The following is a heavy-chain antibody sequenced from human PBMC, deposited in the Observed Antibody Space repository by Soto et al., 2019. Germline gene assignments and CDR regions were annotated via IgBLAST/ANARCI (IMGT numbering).Heavy chain of an antibody. CDR1: GGSISRGGDY. D-gene: IGHD3-10*01. J-gene: IGHJ6*02. CDR3: ARDRVRGVTGMDV. CDR2: IYYSGST. Sequence: SETLSLTCTVSGGSISRGGDYCSWIRHHPGKGLEWIGYIYYSGSTYYNPTLKSRVTISVDTSKNQFSLKLSSVTAADTAVYYCARDRVRGVTGMDVWGQGTTVTVSS. V-gene: IGHV4-31*03.